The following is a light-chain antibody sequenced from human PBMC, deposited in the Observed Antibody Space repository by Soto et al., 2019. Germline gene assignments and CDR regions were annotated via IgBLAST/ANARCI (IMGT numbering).Light chain of an antibody. CDR3: QQANSFPLT. CDR1: QGISSR. V-gene: IGKV1-12*01. J-gene: IGKJ4*01. Sequence: DMQMTQSPSSVAACVGDRVSSSCRASQGISSRLAWYQKKPGKDPKLLIYTASSLQSGVPSRFSGSGSGTDFTLTISSLQPEDFATYYCQQANSFPLTFGGGTKVDIK. CDR2: TAS.